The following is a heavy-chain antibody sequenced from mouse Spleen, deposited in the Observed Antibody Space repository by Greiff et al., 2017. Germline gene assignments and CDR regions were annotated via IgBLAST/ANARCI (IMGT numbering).Heavy chain of an antibody. CDR1: GYTFTSYW. CDR3: ARSAGNYRYFDV. Sequence: QLQLKQPGAELVKPGASVKLSCKASGYTFTSYWMQWVKQRPGQGLEWIGEIDPSDSYTNYNQKFKGKATLTVDTSSSTAYMQLSSLTSEDSAVYYCARSAGNYRYFDVWGTGTTVTVSS. J-gene: IGHJ1*03. D-gene: IGHD2-1*01. V-gene: IGHV1-50*01. CDR2: IDPSDSYT.